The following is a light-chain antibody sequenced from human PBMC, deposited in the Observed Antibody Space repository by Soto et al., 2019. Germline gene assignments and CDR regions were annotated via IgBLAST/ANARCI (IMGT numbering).Light chain of an antibody. Sequence: DIQMTQSPSTLSASVGDRVTITCWASQSISSWLAWYQQKPGKAPKLLIYKASSLESGVPSRFSGSGSGTEFTLTISSLQPDEFATDYCQQYSTFGKGTKVEIK. CDR2: KAS. CDR1: QSISSW. J-gene: IGKJ1*01. CDR3: QQYST. V-gene: IGKV1-5*03.